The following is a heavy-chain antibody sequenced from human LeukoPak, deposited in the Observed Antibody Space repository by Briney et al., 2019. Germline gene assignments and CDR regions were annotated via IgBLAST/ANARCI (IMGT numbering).Heavy chain of an antibody. CDR2: INHSGST. V-gene: IGHV4-34*01. CDR1: GGSFSGYY. Sequence: SETLSLTCAVYGGSFSGYYWSWIRQPPGKGLEWIGEINHSGSTNYNPSLKSRVTISVDTSKNQFSLKLSSVTAADTAVYYCANLGAIKGYWGQGTLVTVSS. CDR3: ANLGAIKGY. D-gene: IGHD3-16*01. J-gene: IGHJ4*02.